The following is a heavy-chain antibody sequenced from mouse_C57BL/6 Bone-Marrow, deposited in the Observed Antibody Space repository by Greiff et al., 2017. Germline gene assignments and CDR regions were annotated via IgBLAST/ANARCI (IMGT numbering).Heavy chain of an antibody. CDR1: GFTFSSYA. CDR2: ISDGGSYT. Sequence: EVHLVESGGGLVKPGGSLKLSCAASGFTFSSYAMSWVRQTPEKRLAWVATISDGGSYTYYPDNVKGRFTISRDNAKNNLYLQMSHLKSEDTAMYYCARRWFAYWGQGTLVTVSA. CDR3: ARRWFAY. V-gene: IGHV5-4*03. J-gene: IGHJ3*01.